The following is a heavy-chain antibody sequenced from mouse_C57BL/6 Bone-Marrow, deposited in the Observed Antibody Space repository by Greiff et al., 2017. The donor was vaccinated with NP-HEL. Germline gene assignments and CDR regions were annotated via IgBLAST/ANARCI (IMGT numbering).Heavy chain of an antibody. CDR2: IYPRSGNT. CDR1: GYTFTSYG. CDR3: ARPGAWFAY. V-gene: IGHV1-81*01. Sequence: QVQLQQSGAELARPGASVKLSCKASGYTFTSYGISWVKQRTGQGLEWIGEIYPRSGNTYYNEKFKGKATLTADKSSSTAYMGLRSLTSEDSAVYFCARPGAWFAYWGQGTLVTVSA. J-gene: IGHJ3*01.